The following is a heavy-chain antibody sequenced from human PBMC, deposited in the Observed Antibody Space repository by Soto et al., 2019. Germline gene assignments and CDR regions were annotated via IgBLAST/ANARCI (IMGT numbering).Heavy chain of an antibody. CDR2: ISHDGSHK. V-gene: IGHV3-30*18. J-gene: IGHJ4*02. Sequence: QVQLVESGGGVVHPGRSLRLSCAASGFTFSSYAMHWVRQAPGKGLAWVAIISHDGSHKYYADAVEGRFTISRDNAKNTLYLQMNSLRAEDTAVYSCAKNTGYSYGFPFYYGGQGTLVTVSS. CDR1: GFTFSSYA. CDR3: AKNTGYSYGFPFYY. D-gene: IGHD5-18*01.